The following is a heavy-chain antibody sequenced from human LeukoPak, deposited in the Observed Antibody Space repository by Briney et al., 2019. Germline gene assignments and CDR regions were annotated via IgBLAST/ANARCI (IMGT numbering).Heavy chain of an antibody. CDR1: GFTFSSYG. Sequence: GGSLRLSCAASGFTFSSYGMHWVRQALGKGLEWVAVIWYDGSNKYYADSVKGRFTISRDNSKNTLYLQMNSLRAEDTAVYYCARGSNSPSSYYYYYGMDVWGQGTTVTVSS. CDR3: ARGSNSPSSYYYYYGMDV. D-gene: IGHD2-21*01. CDR2: IWYDGSNK. V-gene: IGHV3-33*01. J-gene: IGHJ6*02.